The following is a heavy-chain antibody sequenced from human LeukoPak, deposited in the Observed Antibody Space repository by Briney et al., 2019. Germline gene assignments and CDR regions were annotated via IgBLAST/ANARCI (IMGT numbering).Heavy chain of an antibody. CDR3: ARGGASSKWFDP. Sequence: SETLSLTCTVSGDSSGDYYWSWIRQPPGKGLEWIGHIYYTGSTTYNPSLKSRVAISVDTSKNQFSLNVNSVTAADTAVYYCARGGASSKWFDPWGQGTLVTVSS. CDR1: GDSSGDYY. D-gene: IGHD6-13*01. J-gene: IGHJ5*02. CDR2: IYYTGST. V-gene: IGHV4-59*01.